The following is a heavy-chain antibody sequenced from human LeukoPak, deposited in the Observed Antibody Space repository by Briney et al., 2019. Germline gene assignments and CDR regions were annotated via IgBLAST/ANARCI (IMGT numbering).Heavy chain of an antibody. CDR3: AKDSGFDY. J-gene: IGHJ4*02. D-gene: IGHD2-8*02. CDR1: GFPFSNYW. Sequence: PGGSLRLSCAASGFPFSNYWMNWVRQAPGKGLEWVAVISYDGSNKYYADSVKGRFTISRDNSKNTLYLQMNSLRAEDTAVYYCAKDSGFDYWGQGTLVTVSS. V-gene: IGHV3-30*18. CDR2: ISYDGSNK.